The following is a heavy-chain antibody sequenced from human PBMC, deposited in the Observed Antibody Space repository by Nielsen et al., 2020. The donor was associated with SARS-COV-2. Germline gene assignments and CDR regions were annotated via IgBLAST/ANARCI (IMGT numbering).Heavy chain of an antibody. J-gene: IGHJ4*02. V-gene: IGHV3-9*01. CDR3: SRGFFGGYSITVTTLWLDY. CDR2: ISWNSGSI. Sequence: GGSLRLSCAASGFTFDDYAMHWVRQAPGKGLEWVSGISWNSGSIGYADSVRGRFTISRDNAKNSLYLQMNSLRVEDTALYYCSRGFFGGYSITVTTLWLDYWGQGTLVTVSS. D-gene: IGHD4-11*01. CDR1: GFTFDDYA.